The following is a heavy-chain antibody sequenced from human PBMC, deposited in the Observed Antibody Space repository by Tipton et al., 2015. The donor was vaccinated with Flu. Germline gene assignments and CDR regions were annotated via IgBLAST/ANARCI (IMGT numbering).Heavy chain of an antibody. CDR3: ARHRRPSSWDFDY. V-gene: IGHV4-59*08. CDR1: GDSISSYY. CDR2: SHYSGST. D-gene: IGHD6-13*01. J-gene: IGHJ4*02. Sequence: TLSLTCTVSGDSISSYYWSWIRQPPGKGLEWIGYSHYSGSTNYNPSHKSRVTISVDTSKNHLSLKLSSVTAADTAVYYCARHRRPSSWDFDYWGQGSLVTVSS.